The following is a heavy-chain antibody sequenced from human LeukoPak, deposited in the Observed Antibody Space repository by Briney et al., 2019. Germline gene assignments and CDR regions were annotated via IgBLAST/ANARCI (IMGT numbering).Heavy chain of an antibody. CDR1: GVTFSSYS. V-gene: IGHV3-48*04. Sequence: PGGSLRLSCAASGVTFSSYSMNWVRQAPGKGLEWVSFITSSSSSVYYADSVKGRFTISRDNAKNSLYLQMNSLRAEDTALYYCAKDMGPYYDILTGRVGIDYWGQGTLVTVSS. D-gene: IGHD3-9*01. CDR2: ITSSSSSV. CDR3: AKDMGPYYDILTGRVGIDY. J-gene: IGHJ4*02.